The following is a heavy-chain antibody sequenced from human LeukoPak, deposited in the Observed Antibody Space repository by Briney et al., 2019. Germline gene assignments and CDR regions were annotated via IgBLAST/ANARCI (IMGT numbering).Heavy chain of an antibody. Sequence: PSETLSLTCAVYGGSFSGYYWSWIRQPPGKGLEWIGEINHSGSTNYNPSLKSRVTISVDTSKSQFSLKLSSVTAADTAVYYCARRGYGSSWYNPTHYFDYWGQGTLVTVSS. CDR3: ARRGYGSSWYNPTHYFDY. CDR2: INHSGST. J-gene: IGHJ4*02. V-gene: IGHV4-34*01. CDR1: GGSFSGYY. D-gene: IGHD6-13*01.